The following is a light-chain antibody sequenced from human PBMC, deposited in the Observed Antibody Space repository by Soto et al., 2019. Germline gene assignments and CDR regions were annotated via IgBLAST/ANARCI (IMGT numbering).Light chain of an antibody. V-gene: IGKV1-5*03. Sequence: DIQMTQSPSTLSASVGDRVTITCRASQSLSSWLAWYQQKPGKAPKVLIYEASNLEVGVPSRFSGSGSGTEFSLTISSLQPDDVATYYCQQYTDYPWTFGRGTKVEIK. CDR1: QSLSSW. J-gene: IGKJ1*01. CDR2: EAS. CDR3: QQYTDYPWT.